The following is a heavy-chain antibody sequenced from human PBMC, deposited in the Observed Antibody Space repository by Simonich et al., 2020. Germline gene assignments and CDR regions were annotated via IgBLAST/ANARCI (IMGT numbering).Heavy chain of an antibody. Sequence: EVQLLESGGGLVQPGGSLRLSCAASGFTFSSYAMSWVRQAPGKGWRWVAGIRGIGGSTYYEDSVKGRFTISRDNSKNTLYLQMNSLRAEYTAVYYCAKRSGVSITGTFDYWGQGTLVTVSS. V-gene: IGHV3-23*01. J-gene: IGHJ4*02. CDR3: AKRSGVSITGTFDY. CDR2: IRGIGGST. CDR1: GFTFSSYA. D-gene: IGHD1-7*01.